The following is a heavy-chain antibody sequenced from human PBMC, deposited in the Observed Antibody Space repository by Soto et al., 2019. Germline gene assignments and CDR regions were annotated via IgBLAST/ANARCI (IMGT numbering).Heavy chain of an antibody. CDR1: GFTFSSYA. CDR3: ARDRYYYDSSGYLGWFDP. V-gene: IGHV3-30-3*01. J-gene: IGHJ5*02. Sequence: QVQLVESGGGVVQPGRSLRLSCAASGFTFSSYAMHWVRQAPGKGLEWVAVISYDGSNKYYADSVKGRFTISRDNSKNTLYLQMNSLRAEDTAVHYCARDRYYYDSSGYLGWFDPWGQGTLVTVSS. D-gene: IGHD3-22*01. CDR2: ISYDGSNK.